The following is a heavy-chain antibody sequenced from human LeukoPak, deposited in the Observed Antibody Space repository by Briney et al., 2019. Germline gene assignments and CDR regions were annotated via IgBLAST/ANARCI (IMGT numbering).Heavy chain of an antibody. CDR3: ARKPTPKKFWEFGY. D-gene: IGHD3-3*01. J-gene: IGHJ4*02. V-gene: IGHV3-20*04. CDR1: GFTFDDYG. Sequence: GGSLRLSCAASGFTFDDYGMSWVRQAPGKGLEWVSGINWNGGSTGYADSVKGRFTISRDNAKNSLYLQMNSLRAEDTALYYCARKPTPKKFWEFGYWGQGTLVTVSS. CDR2: INWNGGST.